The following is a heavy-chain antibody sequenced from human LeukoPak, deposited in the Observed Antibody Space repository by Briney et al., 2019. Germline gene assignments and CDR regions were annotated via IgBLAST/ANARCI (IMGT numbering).Heavy chain of an antibody. V-gene: IGHV3-74*01. Sequence: GGSLRLSCAASGFTFSNYWMHWVRQAPGKGLVWVSRIKSDGSATNYADSEKGRFTISRDNAKNTLYLQMNDLRVEDTGIYYCARGRYSGYEGGSDYWGQGTLVTVSS. CDR3: ARGRYSGYEGGSDY. CDR1: GFTFSNYW. J-gene: IGHJ4*02. D-gene: IGHD5-12*01. CDR2: IKSDGSAT.